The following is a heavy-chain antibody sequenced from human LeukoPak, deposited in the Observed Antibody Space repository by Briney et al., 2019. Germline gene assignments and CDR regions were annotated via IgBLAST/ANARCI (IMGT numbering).Heavy chain of an antibody. CDR3: AREGDCSGGSCLAFDI. J-gene: IGHJ3*02. CDR2: INHSGST. Sequence: SETLSLTCAAYGGSFSGYYWSWIRQPPGKGLEWIGEINHSGSTNYNPSLKSRVTISVDTSKNQFSLKLSSVTAADTAVYYCAREGDCSGGSCLAFDIWGQGTMVTVSS. V-gene: IGHV4-34*01. CDR1: GGSFSGYY. D-gene: IGHD2-15*01.